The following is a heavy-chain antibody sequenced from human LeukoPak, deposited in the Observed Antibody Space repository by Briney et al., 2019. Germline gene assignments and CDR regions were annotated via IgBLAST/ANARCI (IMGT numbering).Heavy chain of an antibody. Sequence: ASVKVSCKASGYTFTSYGISWVRQAPGQGLEWMGWISAYNGNTNYAQKLQGRVPMTTDTSTSTAYMELRSLRSDDTAVYYCARGQGYLTPTYYYYYYMDVWGKGTTVTVSS. V-gene: IGHV1-18*01. D-gene: IGHD1-1*01. CDR1: GYTFTSYG. CDR2: ISAYNGNT. J-gene: IGHJ6*03. CDR3: ARGQGYLTPTYYYYYYMDV.